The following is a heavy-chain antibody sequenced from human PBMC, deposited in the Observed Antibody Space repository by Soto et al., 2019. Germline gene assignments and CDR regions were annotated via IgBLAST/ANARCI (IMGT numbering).Heavy chain of an antibody. CDR3: AKDSPDMITFGGVIVQTKQPFDY. Sequence: PGGSLRLSCATSGFTFSSYAMSWVRQAPGKGLEWVSAISGSGGSTYYADSVKGRFTISRDNSKNTLYLQMNSLRAEDTAVYYCAKDSPDMITFGGVIVQTKQPFDYWGQGT. CDR2: ISGSGGST. D-gene: IGHD3-16*02. V-gene: IGHV3-23*01. CDR1: GFTFSSYA. J-gene: IGHJ4*02.